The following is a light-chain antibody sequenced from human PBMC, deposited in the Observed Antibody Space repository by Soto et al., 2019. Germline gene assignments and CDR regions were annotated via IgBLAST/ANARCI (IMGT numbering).Light chain of an antibody. CDR1: SSDVGGYNY. CDR3: SSYTSSSTYV. J-gene: IGLJ1*01. Sequence: QSALTQTASVSGSPGQSITISCPGTSSDVGGYNYVSWYQQYPGKAPKLMIYDVSNRPSGVSNRFSGSKSGNTASLTISGLQAEDEADYYCSSYTSSSTYVFETGTKLTVL. V-gene: IGLV2-14*03. CDR2: DVS.